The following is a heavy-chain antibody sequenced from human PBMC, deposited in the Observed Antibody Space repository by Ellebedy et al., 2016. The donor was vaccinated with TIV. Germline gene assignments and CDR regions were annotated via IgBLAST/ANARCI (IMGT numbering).Heavy chain of an antibody. CDR1: GFTFRTYD. CDR3: AREVSSGWYYFDN. Sequence: GGSLRLSXAASGFTFRTYDMHWVRQAPGKGLEWVASIWSDGTHTYYPDSVKGRFTISRDNSKNTVYVQMNSLRAEDTAVYYCAREVSSGWYYFDNWGQGTLVTVSS. D-gene: IGHD6-19*01. J-gene: IGHJ4*02. V-gene: IGHV3-33*08. CDR2: IWSDGTHT.